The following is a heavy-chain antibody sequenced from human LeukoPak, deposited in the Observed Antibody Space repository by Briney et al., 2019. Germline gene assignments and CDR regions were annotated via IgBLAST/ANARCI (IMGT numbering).Heavy chain of an antibody. CDR1: GFIVSSSY. D-gene: IGHD1-26*01. J-gene: IGHJ4*02. CDR3: AKAVGPSTTFDY. V-gene: IGHV3-53*01. Sequence: GGSLRLSCAVSGFIVSSSYISWVRQAPGKGLEGVSAIYSGGTTYYADSVKGRFTISRDNSKNTLYLQMNSLRVDDTAVYYCAKAVGPSTTFDYWGQGTLVTVSS. CDR2: IYSGGTT.